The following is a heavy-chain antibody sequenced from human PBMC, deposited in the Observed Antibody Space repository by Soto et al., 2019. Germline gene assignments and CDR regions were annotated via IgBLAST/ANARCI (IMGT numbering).Heavy chain of an antibody. D-gene: IGHD6-13*01. CDR1: GFNFTPCS. CDR2: INGGNGKT. Sequence: ASVEVSCKASGFNFTPCSIHWVRQAPGQRLEWMAWINGGNGKTEYSQKFQGRVTISRDTSASTVYMELSSLTSEDTAVYYCARELAAPGTSFDYWGQGALVTVSS. J-gene: IGHJ4*02. V-gene: IGHV1-3*01. CDR3: ARELAAPGTSFDY.